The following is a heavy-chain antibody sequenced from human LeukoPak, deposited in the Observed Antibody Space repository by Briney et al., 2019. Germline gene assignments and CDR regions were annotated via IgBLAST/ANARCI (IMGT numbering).Heavy chain of an antibody. CDR1: GYTFTSYD. V-gene: IGHV1-8*01. CDR3: ARVASKRYCSSTSCYRGAFDI. Sequence: ASVKVSCKASGYTFTSYDINWVRQATGQGLEWMGWMNPNSGNTGYAQKFQGRVTMTRNTSISTAYMELSSLRSEDTAVYYCARVASKRYCSSTSCYRGAFDIWGQGTTVTVSS. J-gene: IGHJ3*02. D-gene: IGHD2-2*02. CDR2: MNPNSGNT.